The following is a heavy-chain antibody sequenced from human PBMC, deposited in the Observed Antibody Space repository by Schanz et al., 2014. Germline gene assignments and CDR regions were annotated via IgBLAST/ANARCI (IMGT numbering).Heavy chain of an antibody. Sequence: QVQLVESGGCLVKPGGSLRLSCAASGFTFSDYFMNWIRQTPGKGLEWVAYISDSSSYTNYADSVKGRFTITRDNGKNSLHLQMNSLRAEDTAVYYCAREGAIWGQGTMVTVSS. CDR1: GFTFSDYF. CDR2: ISDSSSYT. CDR3: AREGAI. D-gene: IGHD3-16*01. J-gene: IGHJ3*02. V-gene: IGHV3-11*06.